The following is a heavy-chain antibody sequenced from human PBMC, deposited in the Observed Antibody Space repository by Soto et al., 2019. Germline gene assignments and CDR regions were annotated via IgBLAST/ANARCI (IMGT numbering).Heavy chain of an antibody. V-gene: IGHV1-8*01. CDR1: GYTFTSYD. Sequence: GASVKVSCKASGYTFTSYDINWVRQATGQGLEWMGWMNPNSGNTGYAQKFQGRVTMTRNTSISTAYMELNSLRAEDTAVYYCAKDSRRSSSPDAFDIWGQGTMVTVSS. CDR3: AKDSRRSSSPDAFDI. D-gene: IGHD2-2*01. CDR2: MNPNSGNT. J-gene: IGHJ3*02.